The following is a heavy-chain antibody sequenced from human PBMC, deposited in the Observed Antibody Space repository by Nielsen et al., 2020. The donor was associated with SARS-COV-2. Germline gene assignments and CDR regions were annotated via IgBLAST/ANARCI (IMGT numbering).Heavy chain of an antibody. D-gene: IGHD6-19*01. CDR1: GGSISSGHYY. J-gene: IGHJ4*02. CDR3: ARYSSGWYGIVDY. CDR2: IYYSGST. V-gene: IGHV4-61*01. Sequence: SETLSLTCTVSGGSISSGHYYWSWIRQPPGKGLEWIGYIYYSGSTNYNPSLKSRVTISVDTSKNQFSLKLSSVTAADTAVYYCARYSSGWYGIVDYWGQGTLVTVSS.